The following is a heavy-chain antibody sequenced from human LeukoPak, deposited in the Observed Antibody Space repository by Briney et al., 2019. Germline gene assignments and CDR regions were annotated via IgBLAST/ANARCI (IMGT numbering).Heavy chain of an antibody. CDR1: GFTFSSYA. Sequence: GGSLRLSCAASGFTFSSYAMSWVRQAPGKGLEWVSAISGSGGSTYYADSVKGRFTISRDNSKNTLYLQMNSLRAEDTAVYYCAKLVRPVPSSTSSNWFDPWGQGTLVTVSS. V-gene: IGHV3-23*01. D-gene: IGHD2-2*01. CDR3: AKLVRPVPSSTSSNWFDP. J-gene: IGHJ5*02. CDR2: ISGSGGST.